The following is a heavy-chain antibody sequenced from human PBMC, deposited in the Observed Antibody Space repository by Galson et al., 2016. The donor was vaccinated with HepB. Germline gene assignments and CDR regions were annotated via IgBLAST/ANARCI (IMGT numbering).Heavy chain of an antibody. Sequence: SLRPSCAASGFTFSRYGMLWVRQAPGKGLEWVAVIWYDGSNKYYADSVKGRFTIARDNSKNTLYLQMNSLRAEDTAVYYCAREDRDDNYYYYGMAVWGQGTTVTVSS. CDR1: GFTFSRYG. CDR2: IWYDGSNK. CDR3: AREDRDDNYYYYGMAV. J-gene: IGHJ6*02. D-gene: IGHD5-24*01. V-gene: IGHV3-33*01.